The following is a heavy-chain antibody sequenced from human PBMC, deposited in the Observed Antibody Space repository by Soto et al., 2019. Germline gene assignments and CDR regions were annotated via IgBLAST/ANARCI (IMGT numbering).Heavy chain of an antibody. J-gene: IGHJ6*02. CDR3: ARDDYGMDV. V-gene: IGHV3-33*01. Sequence: QVQLEESGGGVVQPGRYLRLSCAASGFTFSSYGMHWGRQAPGKGLEWEAAIWYDGSKKYYADSVKGRFTISRDYSKNTLYLQMNSRRDDDTAVYYCARDDYGMDVWGQGTTVTGSS. CDR2: IWYDGSKK. CDR1: GFTFSSYG.